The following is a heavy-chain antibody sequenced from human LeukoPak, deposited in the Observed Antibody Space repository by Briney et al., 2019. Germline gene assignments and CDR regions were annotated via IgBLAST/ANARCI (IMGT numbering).Heavy chain of an antibody. J-gene: IGHJ4*02. V-gene: IGHV3-21*04. CDR2: ISSSSTYT. Sequence: GGSLRLSCAASGFTFSTYSMNWVRQAPGTGLEWVSSISSSSTYTYYADSVKGRFTISRDNSKNTLYLQMNSLRAEDTAVYYCARERLYDFWSGPFDYWGQGTLVTVSS. CDR3: ARERLYDFWSGPFDY. D-gene: IGHD3-3*01. CDR1: GFTFSTYS.